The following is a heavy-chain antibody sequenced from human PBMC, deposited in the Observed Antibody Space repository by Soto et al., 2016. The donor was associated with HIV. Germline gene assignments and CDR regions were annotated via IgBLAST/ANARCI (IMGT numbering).Heavy chain of an antibody. CDR2: ISYDGSNK. Sequence: VQLVESGGGVVQPGRSLRLSCAASGFTFNSYAMHWVRQAPGKGLEWVAVISYDGSNKYYADSVKGRFTISRDNSKNTLYLQLNSLRAEDTAVYYCARDRYDILTGYSHMDVWGQGTTVTVSS. J-gene: IGHJ6*02. D-gene: IGHD3-9*01. V-gene: IGHV3-30*04. CDR3: ARDRYDILTGYSHMDV. CDR1: GFTFNSYA.